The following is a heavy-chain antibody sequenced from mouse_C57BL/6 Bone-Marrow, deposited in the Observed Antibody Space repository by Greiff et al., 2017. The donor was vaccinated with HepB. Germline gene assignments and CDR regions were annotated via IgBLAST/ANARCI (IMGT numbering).Heavy chain of an antibody. CDR1: GFTFSSYA. D-gene: IGHD2-2*01. Sequence: EVMLVESGGGLVKPGGSLKLSCAASGFTFSSYAMSWVRQTPEKRLEWVATISDGGSYTYYPDNVKGRFTISRDNAKNNLYLQMSHLKSEDTAMYYCARDVGYDSAWFAYWGQGTLVTVSA. CDR2: ISDGGSYT. CDR3: ARDVGYDSAWFAY. J-gene: IGHJ3*01. V-gene: IGHV5-4*01.